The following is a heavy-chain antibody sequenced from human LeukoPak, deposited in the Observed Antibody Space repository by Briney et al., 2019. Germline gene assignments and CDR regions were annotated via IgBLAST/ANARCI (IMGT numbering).Heavy chain of an antibody. V-gene: IGHV1-2*03. CDR1: GYTFTGYY. J-gene: IGHJ6*02. Sequence: LGASVKVSCKASGYTFTGYYMHWVRQAPGQGLEWMGWINPNSGDTHYAQKFQGRVTMTRDTSINTAYMELSRLRSDDTAVYYCTRDHCTSINCYEYNYYGMDVWGQGTTVTVSS. D-gene: IGHD2-2*01. CDR3: TRDHCTSINCYEYNYYGMDV. CDR2: INPNSGDT.